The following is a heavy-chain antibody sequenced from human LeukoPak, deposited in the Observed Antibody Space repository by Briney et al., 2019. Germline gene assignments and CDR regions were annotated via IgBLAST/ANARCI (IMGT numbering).Heavy chain of an antibody. CDR2: INHSGST. Sequence: SETLSLTCTVSGGSISTYYWSWIRQPPGKGLEWIGEINHSGSTNYNPSLMSRVTISVDTSKNQFSLKLSSVTAADTAVYYCARGPRGIAAAGTEDYYYGMDVWGQGTTVTVSS. CDR3: ARGPRGIAAAGTEDYYYGMDV. D-gene: IGHD6-13*01. J-gene: IGHJ6*02. V-gene: IGHV4-34*01. CDR1: GGSISTYY.